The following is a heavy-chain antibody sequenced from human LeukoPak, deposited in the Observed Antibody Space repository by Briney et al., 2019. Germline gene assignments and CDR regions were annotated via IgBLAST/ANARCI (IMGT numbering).Heavy chain of an antibody. CDR2: IYYSGST. CDR3: ARLPWXFPPWFGP. D-gene: IGHD2-21*01. Sequence: SETLSLTCTVSGGSISSYYWSWIRQPPGKGLEWIGYIYYSGSTNYNPSLKSRVTISVDTSKNQFSLKLSSVTAADTAVYYCARLPWXFPPWFGPWGQGTLVTVSS. V-gene: IGHV4-59*01. J-gene: IGHJ5*02. CDR1: GGSISSYY.